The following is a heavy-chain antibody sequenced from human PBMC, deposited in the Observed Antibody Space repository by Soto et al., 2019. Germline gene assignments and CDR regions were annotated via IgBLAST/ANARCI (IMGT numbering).Heavy chain of an antibody. J-gene: IGHJ4*02. D-gene: IGHD3-10*01. CDR3: ANGRGITMVRGVI. Sequence: QVQLVESGGGVVQPGRSLRLSCAASGFTFSSYGMHWVRQAPGKGLEWVAVISYDGSNKYYADSVKGRFTISRDNSKNTLYLQMNSLRAEDTAVYYCANGRGITMVRGVIWGQGTLVTVSS. CDR1: GFTFSSYG. V-gene: IGHV3-30*18. CDR2: ISYDGSNK.